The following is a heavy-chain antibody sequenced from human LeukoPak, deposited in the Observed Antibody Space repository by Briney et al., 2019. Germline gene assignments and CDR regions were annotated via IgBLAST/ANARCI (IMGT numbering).Heavy chain of an antibody. CDR3: ARVTSPLGSFDF. J-gene: IGHJ4*02. CDR1: GGSVSSNSAA. D-gene: IGHD3-16*01. V-gene: IGHV6-1*01. CDR2: TYYRSKWYN. Sequence: SQTLSLTCAISGGSVSSNSAAWNWIRQSPSRGLEWLGRTYYRSKWYNDYAVSVKSRITINPDTSKNQFSLKLSSVTAADTAVYYCARVTSPLGSFDFWGQGTLVTVSS.